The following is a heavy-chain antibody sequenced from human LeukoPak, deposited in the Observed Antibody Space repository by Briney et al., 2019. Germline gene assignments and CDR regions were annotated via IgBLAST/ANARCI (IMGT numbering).Heavy chain of an antibody. CDR1: GGSISSSSYY. CDR3: ARRRIVATIDY. D-gene: IGHD5-12*01. CDR2: IYYSGST. Sequence: SETLSLTCTVSGGSISSSSYYWGWIRQPPGKGLEWIGSIYYSGSTYYNPSLKSRVTISVDTSKNQFSLKLSSVTAADTAVYYCARRRIVATIDYWGQGTLVTVSS. V-gene: IGHV4-39*01. J-gene: IGHJ4*02.